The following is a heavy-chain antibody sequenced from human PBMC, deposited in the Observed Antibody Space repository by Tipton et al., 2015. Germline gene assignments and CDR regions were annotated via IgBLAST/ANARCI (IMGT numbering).Heavy chain of an antibody. D-gene: IGHD3-22*01. CDR3: AKAGYYDSGGHYANWFDP. CDR2: ISYDGTDK. V-gene: IGHV3-30*18. J-gene: IGHJ5*02. Sequence: SLRLSCAASGFTFSDYGMHWVRQAPGKGLEWVAVISYDGTDKYSADSVKGRFIIFRDNSKNMLFLQMNSLGAEDTALYYCAKAGYYDSGGHYANWFDPWGQGTLVIVSS. CDR1: GFTFSDYG.